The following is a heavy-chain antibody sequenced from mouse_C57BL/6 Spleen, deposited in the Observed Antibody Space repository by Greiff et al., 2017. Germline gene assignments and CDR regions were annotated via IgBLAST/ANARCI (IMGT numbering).Heavy chain of an antibody. CDR2: IDPSDSYT. CDR1: GYTFTSYW. D-gene: IGHD2-1*01. J-gene: IGHJ2*01. CDR3: ARRGNLDY. V-gene: IGHV1-50*01. Sequence: VQLKQPGAELVKPGASVKLSCKASGYTFTSYWMQWVKQRPGQGLEWIGEIDPSDSYTNYNQKFKGKATLTVDTSSSTAYMQLSSLTSEDSAVYYCARRGNLDYWGQGTTLTVSS.